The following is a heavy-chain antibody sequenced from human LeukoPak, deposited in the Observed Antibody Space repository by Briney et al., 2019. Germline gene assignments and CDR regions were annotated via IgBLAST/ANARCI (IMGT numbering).Heavy chain of an antibody. CDR1: GGSISSYY. CDR2: IYYSGST. CDR3: ARDLGGLADY. Sequence: SETLSLTCTVSGGSISSYYWSWIRQPPGKGLEWIGYIYYSGSTNYNPSLKSRVTISVDTSKNQFSLKLSFVTAADTAVYYCARDLGGLADYWGQGTLVTVSS. D-gene: IGHD3-16*01. V-gene: IGHV4-59*01. J-gene: IGHJ4*02.